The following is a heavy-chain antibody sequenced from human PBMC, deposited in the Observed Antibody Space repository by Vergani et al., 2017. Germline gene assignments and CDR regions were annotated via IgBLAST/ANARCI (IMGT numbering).Heavy chain of an antibody. CDR1: GFTFSSYA. J-gene: IGHJ5*02. V-gene: IGHV3-23*01. D-gene: IGHD6-13*01. CDR3: AKVMSIAAAGTGWFDP. CDR2: IRGSGGST. Sequence: EVQLLESGGGLVQPGGSLRLSCAASGFTFSSYAMSWVRQAPGKGREWVSAIRGSGGSTYYADSVKGRFTISRDNSKNTLYLQMNSLRAEDTAVYYCAKVMSIAAAGTGWFDPWGQGTLVTVSS.